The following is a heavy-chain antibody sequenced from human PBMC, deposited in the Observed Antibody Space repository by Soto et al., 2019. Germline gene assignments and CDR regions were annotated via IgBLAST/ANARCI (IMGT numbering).Heavy chain of an antibody. Sequence: SVKVSCKASGGTFSSYAISWVRQAPGQGLEWMGGIIPIFGTANYAQKFQGRVTITADESTSTAYMELSSLRSEDTAVYYCAREGQCSGGSCYGNDAFDIWDQGTMVTVSS. CDR2: IIPIFGTA. D-gene: IGHD2-15*01. J-gene: IGHJ3*02. CDR3: AREGQCSGGSCYGNDAFDI. CDR1: GGTFSSYA. V-gene: IGHV1-69*13.